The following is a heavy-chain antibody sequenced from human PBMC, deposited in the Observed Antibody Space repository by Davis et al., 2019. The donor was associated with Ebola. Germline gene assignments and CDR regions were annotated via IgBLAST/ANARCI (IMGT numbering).Heavy chain of an antibody. CDR3: TRHGGY. CDR2: IKQDGSEK. Sequence: GESLKISCAASGFTFSSYSMNWVRQAPGKGLEWVANIKQDGSEKYYVDSVKGRFTISRDNAKNSLYLQMNSLRAEDTAVYYCTRHGGYWGQGTLVTVSS. CDR1: GFTFSSYS. D-gene: IGHD3-16*01. J-gene: IGHJ4*02. V-gene: IGHV3-7*03.